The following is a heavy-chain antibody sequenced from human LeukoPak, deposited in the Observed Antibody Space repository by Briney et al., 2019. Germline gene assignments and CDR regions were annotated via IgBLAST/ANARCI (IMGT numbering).Heavy chain of an antibody. Sequence: GGSLRLSRAASGFTFSNTWMNWVRQAPGKGLEWVGRIQSKTDGGTTEYAAPVKGRFTISRDDSKTTLYLQMNSLKTEDTAVYYCATLTVRGVINIWGQGTLVTVSS. CDR3: ATLTVRGVINI. J-gene: IGHJ4*02. D-gene: IGHD3-10*01. V-gene: IGHV3-15*01. CDR2: IQSKTDGGTT. CDR1: GFTFSNTW.